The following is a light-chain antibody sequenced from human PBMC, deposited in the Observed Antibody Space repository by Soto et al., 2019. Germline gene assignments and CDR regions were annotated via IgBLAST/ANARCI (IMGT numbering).Light chain of an antibody. CDR2: LNSDGSH. J-gene: IGLJ1*01. CDR3: QTWGTGIQV. V-gene: IGLV4-69*01. Sequence: QSVLTQSPSASASLGASVKLTCTLSSGHSSYAIAWHQQRPEKGPRYLMKLNSDGSHSKGDGIPDRFSGSSSGAERYLTISSLQSEDEADYYCQTWGTGIQVFGTGTKVTVL. CDR1: SGHSSYA.